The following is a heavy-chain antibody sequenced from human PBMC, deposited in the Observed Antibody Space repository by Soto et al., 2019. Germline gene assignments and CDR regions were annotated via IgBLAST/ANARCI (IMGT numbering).Heavy chain of an antibody. V-gene: IGHV4-31*03. CDR3: ARDCRTGRDKWFDP. Sequence: PSETLSLTCTVSGGSISSGCYYWSWIRQHPGKGMEWIGYIYYSGSTYYNPSLKSRVTISVDTSKNQFSLKLSSVTAADKAVYYCARDCRTGRDKWFDPWGQGTLVTVSS. CDR2: IYYSGST. D-gene: IGHD7-27*01. J-gene: IGHJ5*02. CDR1: GGSISSGCYY.